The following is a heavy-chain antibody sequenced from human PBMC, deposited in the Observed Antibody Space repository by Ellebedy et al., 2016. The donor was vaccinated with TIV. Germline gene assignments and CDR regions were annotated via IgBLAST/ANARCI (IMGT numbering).Heavy chain of an antibody. V-gene: IGHV3-7*01. CDR1: GFTLRSNS. CDR2: IYQGGSAK. J-gene: IGHJ5*02. CDR3: ARRGSYGDYAVQINNWFDR. Sequence: GGSLRLSCAASGFTLRSNSMAWVRQPPGKGLEWVSNIYQGGSAKYYVDSVKGRFTISRDNAKNSLYLQMTSLRVEDTAVYYCARRGSYGDYAVQINNWFDRWGQGTLVTVYS. D-gene: IGHD4-17*01.